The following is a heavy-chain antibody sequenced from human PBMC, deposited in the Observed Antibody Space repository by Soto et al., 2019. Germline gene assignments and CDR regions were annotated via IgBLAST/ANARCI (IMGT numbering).Heavy chain of an antibody. V-gene: IGHV1-69*01. J-gene: IGHJ6*02. CDR1: GGTFSSYA. Sequence: QVQLVQSGAEVKKPGSSVKVSCKASGGTFSSYAISWVRQAPGQGLEWMGGIIPIFGTANYAQKFQGRVTITADESTSTDYMELSSLRSEDTAVYYCAGGIVVVVAATPDYYYGMDVWGQGTTVTVSS. CDR3: AGGIVVVVAATPDYYYGMDV. D-gene: IGHD2-15*01. CDR2: IIPIFGTA.